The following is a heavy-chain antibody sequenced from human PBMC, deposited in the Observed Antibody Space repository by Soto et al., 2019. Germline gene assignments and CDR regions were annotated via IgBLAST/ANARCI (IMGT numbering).Heavy chain of an antibody. CDR1: GGTFSSYA. J-gene: IGHJ5*02. CDR3: ATVVVVAATQIFWFDP. D-gene: IGHD2-15*01. Sequence: QVQLVQSGAEVKKPGSSVKVSCKASGGTFSSYAISWVRQAPGQGLEWMGGIIPIFGTANYAQKFQGRVTITADESTSTAYMELSSRRSEDTAVYYCATVVVVAATQIFWFDPWGQGTLVTVSS. CDR2: IIPIFGTA. V-gene: IGHV1-69*12.